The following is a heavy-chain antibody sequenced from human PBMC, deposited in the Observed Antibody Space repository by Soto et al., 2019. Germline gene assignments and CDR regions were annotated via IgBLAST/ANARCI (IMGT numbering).Heavy chain of an antibody. CDR1: GASVSIGGYY. Sequence: TLSLTCTVSGASVSIGGYYLSWIRQHPGKGLEWIGYIYSSGTTYYNPSLKSRVTISVDTSKSQLSLKLSSVTAADTAVYYCDRDLWFEEISAGYYDYAMDVWGQGIRVTVSS. D-gene: IGHD3-10*01. CDR3: DRDLWFEEISAGYYDYAMDV. V-gene: IGHV4-31*03. J-gene: IGHJ6*02. CDR2: IYSSGTT.